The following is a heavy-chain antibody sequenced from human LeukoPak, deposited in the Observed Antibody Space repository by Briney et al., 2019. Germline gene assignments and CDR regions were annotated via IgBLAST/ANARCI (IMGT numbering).Heavy chain of an antibody. CDR1: GGSISSGDYY. D-gene: IGHD1-26*01. CDR3: ASQIVGAFFAY. CDR2: IHYTGIT. Sequence: PSETLSLTCTVSGGSISSGDYYWSWIRQHPGKGLEWIGYIHYTGITYYNPSLKSRVTISLDTSKNQFSLKLSSVTAADTAIYYCASQIVGAFFAYWGQGTLVTVSS. J-gene: IGHJ4*02. V-gene: IGHV4-31*03.